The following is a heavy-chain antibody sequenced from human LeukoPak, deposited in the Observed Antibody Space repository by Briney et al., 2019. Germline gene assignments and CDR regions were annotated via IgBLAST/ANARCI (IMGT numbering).Heavy chain of an antibody. D-gene: IGHD3-3*01. CDR3: ARVTIFGVGLDY. CDR1: GFTVSSNY. V-gene: IGHV3-66*01. Sequence: GGSLGLSCAASGFTVSSNYMSWVRQAPGKGLEWVSVIYTVGTTNYADSVKGRFTISRDNSKNMVYLQMNSLRAEDTAVYYCARVTIFGVGLDYWGHGILVTVSS. J-gene: IGHJ4*01. CDR2: IYTVGTT.